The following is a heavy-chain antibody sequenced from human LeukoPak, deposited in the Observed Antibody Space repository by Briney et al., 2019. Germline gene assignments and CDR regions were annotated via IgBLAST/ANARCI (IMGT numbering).Heavy chain of an antibody. Sequence: PGRSLRPSCAASGFTFSSYAMHWVRQAPGKGLEWVAVISYDGSNKYYADSVKGRFTISRDNSKNTLYLQMNSLRAEDTAVYHCARDGLRAYSSGWYGFDYWGQGTLVTVSS. J-gene: IGHJ4*02. CDR2: ISYDGSNK. D-gene: IGHD6-19*01. V-gene: IGHV3-30*04. CDR1: GFTFSSYA. CDR3: ARDGLRAYSSGWYGFDY.